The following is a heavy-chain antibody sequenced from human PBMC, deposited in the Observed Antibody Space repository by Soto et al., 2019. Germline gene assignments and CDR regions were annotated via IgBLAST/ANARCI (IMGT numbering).Heavy chain of an antibody. J-gene: IGHJ4*02. V-gene: IGHV4-61*01. Sequence: SETLSLTCTVSGGSVSSGSYYWSWIRQPPGKGLEWIGYIYYSGSTNYNPSLKSRVTISVDTSKNQFSLKLSSVTAADTAVYYCARGTATIFGVVDSPYFDDWGQGTLVTVAP. CDR2: IYYSGST. CDR3: ARGTATIFGVVDSPYFDD. D-gene: IGHD3-3*01. CDR1: GGSVSSGSYY.